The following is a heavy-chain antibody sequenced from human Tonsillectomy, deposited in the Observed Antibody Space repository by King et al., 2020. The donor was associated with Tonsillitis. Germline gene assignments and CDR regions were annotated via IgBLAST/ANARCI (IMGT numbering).Heavy chain of an antibody. CDR1: GFTFSSHG. CDR3: AKDLGDGYNVYYHGLDV. Sequence: VQLVESGGGVVQPGRSLRLSCAASGFTFSSHGMYWVRQAPGKGLEWVADISYDGSNKYYGDSVKGQFTISRDNSKNTLFLQMNSLRAEDTAVYYCAKDLGDGYNVYYHGLDVWGQGTTVTVSS. J-gene: IGHJ6*02. V-gene: IGHV3-30*18. CDR2: ISYDGSNK. D-gene: IGHD5-24*01.